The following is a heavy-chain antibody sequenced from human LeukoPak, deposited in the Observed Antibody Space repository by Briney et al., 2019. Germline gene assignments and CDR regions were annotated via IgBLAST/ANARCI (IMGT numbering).Heavy chain of an antibody. CDR1: GFTFSSYA. V-gene: IGHV3-23*01. CDR2: ISGSGGST. CDR3: AKEGYYYGSGSYYRLSYFDY. J-gene: IGHJ4*02. D-gene: IGHD3-10*01. Sequence: GRSLTLSCAASGFTFSSYAMSWVRQAPGKGLEWVSAISGSGGSTYYTDSVKGRFTISRDHSKNTLYLQMNSLRVEDTAGYYCAKEGYYYGSGSYYRLSYFDYWGQGTLVTVSS.